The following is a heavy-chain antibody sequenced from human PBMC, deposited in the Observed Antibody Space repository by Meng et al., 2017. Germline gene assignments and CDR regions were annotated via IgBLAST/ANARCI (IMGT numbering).Heavy chain of an antibody. Sequence: GGSLRLSCAASGFTFDDYGMSWVRQAPGKGLEWVSGINWNGGRTGYADSVKGRFTISRDNAKNSLYLQMHSLRAEDTALYYCARRKAAAGLGNWFDPWGQGTLVTVSS. CDR1: GFTFDDYG. D-gene: IGHD6-13*01. CDR3: ARRKAAAGLGNWFDP. V-gene: IGHV3-20*04. CDR2: INWNGGRT. J-gene: IGHJ5*01.